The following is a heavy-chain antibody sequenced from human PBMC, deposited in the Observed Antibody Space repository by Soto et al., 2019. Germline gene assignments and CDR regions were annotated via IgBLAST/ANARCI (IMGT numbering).Heavy chain of an antibody. CDR1: GGSISSSSYY. D-gene: IGHD3-16*02. CDR2: IYYSGST. J-gene: IGHJ5*02. Sequence: SLTCTVSGGSISSSSYYWGWIRQPPGKGLEWIGSIYYSGSTYYNPSLKSRVTISVDTSKNQFSLKLSSVTAADTAVYYCARLQGSYSLGWFDPWGQGTLVTVSS. V-gene: IGHV4-39*01. CDR3: ARLQGSYSLGWFDP.